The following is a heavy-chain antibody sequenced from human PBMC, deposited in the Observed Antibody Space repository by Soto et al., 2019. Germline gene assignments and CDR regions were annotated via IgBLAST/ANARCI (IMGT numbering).Heavy chain of an antibody. V-gene: IGHV1-69*06. Sequence: QVQLVQAGAEVKKPGSSVKVSCKASGGTFTSYAISWVRQAPGQGLEWMGGIIPIFGTANYAQKFQGRVTRTADKSTSTAYTELSSVRSEDTAVYYCASPNPGDYYGKDVWGQGTTVTVSS. CDR3: ASPNPGDYYGKDV. CDR1: GGTFTSYA. J-gene: IGHJ6*02. D-gene: IGHD3-10*01. CDR2: IIPIFGTA.